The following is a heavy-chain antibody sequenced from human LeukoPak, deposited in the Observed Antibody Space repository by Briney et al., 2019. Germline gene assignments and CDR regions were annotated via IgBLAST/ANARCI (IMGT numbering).Heavy chain of an antibody. CDR2: IYSGGST. CDR1: GFTFSSNY. J-gene: IGHJ4*02. CDR3: ARELSSGWYGFDY. Sequence: GGSLRLSCAASGFTFSSNYMSWVRQAPGKGLEWVSVIYSGGSTYYADSVKGRFTISRDNAKNSLYLQMNSLRAEDTAVYYCARELSSGWYGFDYWGQGTLVTVSS. V-gene: IGHV3-53*05. D-gene: IGHD6-19*01.